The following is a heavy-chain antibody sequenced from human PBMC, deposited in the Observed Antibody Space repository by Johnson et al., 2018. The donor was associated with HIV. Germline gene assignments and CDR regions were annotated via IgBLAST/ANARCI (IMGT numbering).Heavy chain of an antibody. V-gene: IGHV3-33*03. CDR3: AKERRAPRAFDI. CDR2: IWYDGNNK. J-gene: IGHJ3*02. Sequence: QMQLVESGGGVVQPGRSLRLSCAASGFTFSSYAMHWVRQAPGKGLEWVAVIWYDGNNKYYADSVRGRLTISRDNSKNTMSLQMNSLRPEYTAVYYCAKERRAPRAFDIWGQGTMLTVSS. CDR1: GFTFSSYA.